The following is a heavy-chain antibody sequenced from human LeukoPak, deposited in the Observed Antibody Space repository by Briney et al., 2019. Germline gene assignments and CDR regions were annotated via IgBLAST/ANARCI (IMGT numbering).Heavy chain of an antibody. CDR1: GFTFSSYS. D-gene: IGHD2-2*01. Sequence: PGGSLRLSCAASGFTFSSYSMNWVRQAPGKGLEWVSSISSSSSYIYYADSVKGRFTISRDNAKNSLYLQMNSLRAEDTAVYYCARHRPGFQLSQPFDYWGQGTLVTVSS. CDR3: ARHRPGFQLSQPFDY. J-gene: IGHJ4*02. CDR2: ISSSSSYI. V-gene: IGHV3-21*01.